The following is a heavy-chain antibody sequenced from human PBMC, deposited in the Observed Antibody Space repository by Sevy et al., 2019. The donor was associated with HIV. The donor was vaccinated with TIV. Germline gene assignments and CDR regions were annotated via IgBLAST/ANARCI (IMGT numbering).Heavy chain of an antibody. D-gene: IGHD3-16*01. Sequence: GGSLRLSCAASIFTFNIYGMQWVRQAPGKGLEWVAYMRKDGLTTYYADSVKGRFTISRDSSKNTLYLQMNSLRIEDAGFDYCTRETTYYDASGPVPGDIWGQGTMVTVSS. J-gene: IGHJ3*02. CDR2: MRKDGLTT. CDR3: TRETTYYDASGPVPGDI. CDR1: IFTFNIYG. V-gene: IGHV3-30*02.